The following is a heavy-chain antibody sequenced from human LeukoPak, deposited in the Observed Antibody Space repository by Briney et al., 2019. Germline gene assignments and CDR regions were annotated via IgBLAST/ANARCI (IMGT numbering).Heavy chain of an antibody. CDR1: GGSISSYY. CDR3: ASLYDILTGSWFDP. V-gene: IGHV4-59*01. J-gene: IGHJ5*01. D-gene: IGHD3-9*01. Sequence: PSETLSLTCTVSGGSISSYYWSWIRQPPGKGLEWIGYIYYSGSTHYTPSLKSRVTISVDTAKNQFSLKLSSVTAADTAVNYCASLYDILTGSWFDPWGQGTLVTVSS. CDR2: IYYSGST.